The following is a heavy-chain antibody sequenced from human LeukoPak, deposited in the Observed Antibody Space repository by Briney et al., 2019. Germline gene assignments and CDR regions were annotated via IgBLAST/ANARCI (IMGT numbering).Heavy chain of an antibody. CDR3: ARDLLRGYGDYVEY. J-gene: IGHJ4*02. D-gene: IGHD4-17*01. CDR1: GFTVSSNY. V-gene: IGHV3-53*01. CDR2: IYSGGST. Sequence: GGSLRPSCAASGFTVSSNYMSWVRQAPGKGLEWVSVIYSGGSTYYADSVKGRFTISRDNSKNTLYLQMNSLRAEDTAVYYCARDLLRGYGDYVEYWGQGTLVTVSS.